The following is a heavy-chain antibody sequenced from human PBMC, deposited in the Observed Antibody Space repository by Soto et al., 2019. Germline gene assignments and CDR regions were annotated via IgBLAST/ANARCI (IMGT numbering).Heavy chain of an antibody. J-gene: IGHJ3*02. V-gene: IGHV4-31*03. CDR2: IYYSGST. CDR1: GGSISSGGYY. Sequence: SETLSLTCTVSGGSISSGGYYWSWIRQHPGKGLEWIGYIYYSGSTYYNPSLKSRVTISVDTSKNQFSLKLSSVTAADTAVYYCARTTVVTPDAFDIWGRGTMVTVSS. D-gene: IGHD4-17*01. CDR3: ARTTVVTPDAFDI.